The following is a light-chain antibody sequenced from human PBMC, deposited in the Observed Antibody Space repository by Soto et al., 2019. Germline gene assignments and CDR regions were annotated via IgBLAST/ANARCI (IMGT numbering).Light chain of an antibody. J-gene: IGKJ4*01. Sequence: DIQMTQSPSSLSASVGDRVTITCRASQSISSYLNWYQQKPGQAPNLLIYAASTLQSGVPSRFSGSGSGTDSTLTIRRLQPDDFSTYYCQQRYTTPLTFGVGTKVEIK. CDR1: QSISSY. CDR3: QQRYTTPLT. CDR2: AAS. V-gene: IGKV1-39*01.